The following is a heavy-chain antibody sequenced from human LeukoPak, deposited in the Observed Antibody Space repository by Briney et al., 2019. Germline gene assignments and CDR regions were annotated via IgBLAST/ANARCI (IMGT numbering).Heavy chain of an antibody. J-gene: IGHJ4*02. V-gene: IGHV5-51*01. Sequence: GESLKISCKGSGYSFTSYCIAWVRQMPGKGLEWMGIIYPYDSDTRYSPSFQGQVTISADKSISTAYLQWSSLTASDTAMYYCARTYYFVSGSQADFDYWGQGTLVTVSS. CDR2: IYPYDSDT. CDR1: GYSFTSYC. D-gene: IGHD3-10*01. CDR3: ARTYYFVSGSQADFDY.